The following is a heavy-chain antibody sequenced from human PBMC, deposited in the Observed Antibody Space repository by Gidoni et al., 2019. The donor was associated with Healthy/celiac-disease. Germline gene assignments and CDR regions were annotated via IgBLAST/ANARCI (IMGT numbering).Heavy chain of an antibody. CDR1: GGTFTSYT. Sequence: QVQLVQSVAEVQKPGSSVKFSCKASGGTFTSYTISWVRQAPGQGLEWMGRIIPILGIANYAQKFKGRVTITADKSTSTAYMELSSLRSEDTAVYYCARVGSSSCLDYWGQGTLVTVSS. V-gene: IGHV1-69*02. D-gene: IGHD6-13*01. J-gene: IGHJ4*02. CDR3: ARVGSSSCLDY. CDR2: IIPILGIA.